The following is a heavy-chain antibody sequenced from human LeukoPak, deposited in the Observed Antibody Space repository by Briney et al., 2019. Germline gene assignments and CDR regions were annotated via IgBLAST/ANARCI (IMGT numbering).Heavy chain of an antibody. D-gene: IGHD3-10*01. J-gene: IGHJ6*02. CDR3: ARDRLWSYGMDV. Sequence: LAGGSLRLSCAASGFTFSSYAMSWVRQAPGKGLEWVSAISGSGGSTYYADSVKGRFTISRDNSKHTLYLQMNSLRAEDTAVYYCARDRLWSYGMDVWGQGTTVTVSS. CDR2: ISGSGGST. CDR1: GFTFSSYA. V-gene: IGHV3-23*01.